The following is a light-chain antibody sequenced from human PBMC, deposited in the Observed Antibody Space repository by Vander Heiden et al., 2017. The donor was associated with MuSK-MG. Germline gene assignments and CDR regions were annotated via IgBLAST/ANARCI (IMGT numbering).Light chain of an antibody. Sequence: EIVMTQSPATLSVSPGGRATLSCRASQSVSSNLAWYQQRPGQAPRLLIYGASTRATGIPARFSGGGYGTDFTLTISSRQSEDFAVYYCQQYDNWPPWTFGQGTKVEI. CDR2: GAS. CDR3: QQYDNWPPWT. V-gene: IGKV3-15*01. J-gene: IGKJ1*01. CDR1: QSVSSN.